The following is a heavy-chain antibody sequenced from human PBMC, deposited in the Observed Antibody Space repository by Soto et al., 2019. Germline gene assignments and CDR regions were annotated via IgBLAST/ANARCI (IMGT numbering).Heavy chain of an antibody. CDR3: ARAPLGYCSSTSCYNNWFDP. J-gene: IGHJ5*02. D-gene: IGHD2-2*02. V-gene: IGHV1-8*01. CDR1: GYTFTSYD. CDR2: MNPNSGNT. Sequence: GASVKVSCKASGYTFTSYDINWVRQATGQGLEWMGWMNPNSGNTGYAQKFQGRVTMTRNTSISTAYMELSSLRSEDTAVYYCARAPLGYCSSTSCYNNWFDPWGQGTLVTVSS.